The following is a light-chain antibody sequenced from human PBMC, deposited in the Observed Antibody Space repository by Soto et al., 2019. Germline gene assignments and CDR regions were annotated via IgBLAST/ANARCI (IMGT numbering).Light chain of an antibody. J-gene: IGKJ1*01. V-gene: IGKV1-5*03. CDR3: QQYDHYWT. CDR1: QNINRW. Sequence: DIQMTQSPSTLSASVGDRVTITCRASQNINRWLAWYQQKPGKAPKLLIYTASNLEIGVPSRFSGSGSGTEFILTISSLQPDDFATYYCQQYDHYWTF. CDR2: TAS.